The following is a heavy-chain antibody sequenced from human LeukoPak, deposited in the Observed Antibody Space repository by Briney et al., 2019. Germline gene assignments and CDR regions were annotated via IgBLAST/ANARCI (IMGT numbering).Heavy chain of an antibody. CDR3: AVGPGHYYVSSGYYFLDY. D-gene: IGHD3-22*01. J-gene: IGHJ4*02. Sequence: SETLFLTCTVSGGSISSYYWSWIRQPPGKGLEWIGYIYYSGSTNYNPSLKSRVTISVDTSKNQFSLKLSSVTAADTAVYYCAVGPGHYYVSSGYYFLDYWGQGTLVTVSS. V-gene: IGHV4-59*01. CDR2: IYYSGST. CDR1: GGSISSYY.